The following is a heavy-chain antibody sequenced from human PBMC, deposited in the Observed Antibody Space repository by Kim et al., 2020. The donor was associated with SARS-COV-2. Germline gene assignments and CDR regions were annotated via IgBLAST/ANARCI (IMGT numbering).Heavy chain of an antibody. CDR1: GGSISSSSYY. CDR2: IYYSGST. V-gene: IGHV4-39*01. D-gene: IGHD3-22*01. Sequence: SETLSLTCTVSGGSISSSSYYWGWIRQPPGKGLEWIGSIYYSGSTYYNPSLKSRVTISVDTSKNQFSLKLSSVTAADTAVYYCARHNSPNHDSSFFDYWGQGTLVTVSS. J-gene: IGHJ4*02. CDR3: ARHNSPNHDSSFFDY.